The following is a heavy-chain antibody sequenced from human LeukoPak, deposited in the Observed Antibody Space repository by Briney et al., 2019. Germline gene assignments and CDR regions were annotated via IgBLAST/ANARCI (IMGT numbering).Heavy chain of an antibody. CDR3: AKNGVGSTWGNYFDY. V-gene: IGHV3-30*02. CDR1: GFTFSSYG. J-gene: IGHJ4*02. CDR2: IRYDGSNK. D-gene: IGHD1-26*01. Sequence: GGSLRLSCAASGFTFSSYGMHWVRQAPGKGLEWVAFIRYDGSNKYYADSVKGRFTISRDNSKNTLYLQMNSLRGEDTAVYYCAKNGVGSTWGNYFDYWGQGTLVTVSS.